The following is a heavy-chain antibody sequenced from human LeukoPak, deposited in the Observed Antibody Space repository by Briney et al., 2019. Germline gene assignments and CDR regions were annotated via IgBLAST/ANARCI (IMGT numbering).Heavy chain of an antibody. J-gene: IGHJ4*02. CDR3: AKAGGGYNYGYSDY. CDR2: ISWNSGSI. V-gene: IGHV3-9*01. Sequence: GGSLRLSCAASGFTFDDYAMHWVRHAPGKGLEGVSGISWNSGSIGYADSVKGRFTISRDNAKNSLYLQMNSLRAEDTALYYCAKAGGGYNYGYSDYWGQGTLVTVSS. CDR1: GFTFDDYA. D-gene: IGHD5-24*01.